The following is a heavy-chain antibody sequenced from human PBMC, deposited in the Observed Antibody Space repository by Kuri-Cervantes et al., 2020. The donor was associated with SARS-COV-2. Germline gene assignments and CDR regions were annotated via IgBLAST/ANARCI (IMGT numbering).Heavy chain of an antibody. CDR1: GFTFSNAW. V-gene: IGHV3-15*04. CDR3: TTLIDY. CDR2: IESKTDGGTT. Sequence: GESLKISCAASGFTFSNAWMNWVRQAPGKGLEWVGRIESKTDGGTTDYAAPVKGRFTISGDDSKNMLFLQMDSLKTEDTAVYYCTTLIDYWGQGALVTVSS. J-gene: IGHJ4*02.